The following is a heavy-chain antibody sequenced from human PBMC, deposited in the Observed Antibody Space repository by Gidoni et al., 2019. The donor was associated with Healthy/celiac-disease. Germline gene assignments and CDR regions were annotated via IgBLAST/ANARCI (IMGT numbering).Heavy chain of an antibody. CDR3: AKVKAGSYYFDY. D-gene: IGHD1-26*01. V-gene: IGHV3-23*01. CDR1: GFTCSSYA. CDR2: ISVSGGST. Sequence: EVQLLESGGGLVQPGGSLRLSCAASGFTCSSYAMSWVRQAPGKGLGSVSAISVSGGSTYYADSVKGRFTISRDNSKNTLYLQMNSLRSEDTAVYYCAKVKAGSYYFDYWGQGTLVTVSS. J-gene: IGHJ4*02.